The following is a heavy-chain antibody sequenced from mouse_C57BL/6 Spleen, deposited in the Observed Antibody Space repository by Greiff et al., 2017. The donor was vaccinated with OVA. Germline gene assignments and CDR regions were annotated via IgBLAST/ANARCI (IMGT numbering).Heavy chain of an antibody. CDR2: IDPSDSYT. D-gene: IGHD1-2*01. CDR3: ARGYLGDY. V-gene: IGHV1-50*01. J-gene: IGHJ2*01. Sequence: QVQLQQSGAELVKPGASVKLSCKASGYTFTSYWMQWVKQRPGQGLEWIGEIDPSDSYTNYNQKFKGKATLTVDTSSSTAYMQLSSLTSEDSAVYYCARGYLGDYWGQGTTLTVSS. CDR1: GYTFTSYW.